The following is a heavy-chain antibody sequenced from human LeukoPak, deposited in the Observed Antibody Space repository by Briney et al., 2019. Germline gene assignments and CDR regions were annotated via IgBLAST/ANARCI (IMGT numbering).Heavy chain of an antibody. CDR1: GFTFRTYA. CDR3: AKDAPAYGDY. CDR2: ISGSGGTT. Sequence: GSLRLSCVASGFTFRTYAMSWVRQAPGKGLEWVSGISGSGGTTYYADSVKGRFTISRDNSKNTLYLQMNSLRAEDTAVYYCAKDAPAYGDYWGQGTLVTVSS. D-gene: IGHD2-21*01. J-gene: IGHJ4*02. V-gene: IGHV3-23*01.